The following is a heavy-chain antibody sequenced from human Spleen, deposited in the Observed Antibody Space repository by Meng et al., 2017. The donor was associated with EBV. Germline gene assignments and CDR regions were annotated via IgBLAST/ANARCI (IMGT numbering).Heavy chain of an antibody. Sequence: QVLLGEVGGGVVQPGRSRRLSCAASGFTVSDYYMTWIRQAPGKGLEWLSYISSSGRTIYYADSVKGRFTISRDNANNSLYLQMNSLRAEDTAVYYCARQEYYYDSSGYYDYWGHGTLVTVSS. CDR3: ARQEYYYDSSGYYDY. J-gene: IGHJ4*01. CDR1: GFTVSDYY. D-gene: IGHD3-22*01. V-gene: IGHV3-11*01. CDR2: ISSSGRTI.